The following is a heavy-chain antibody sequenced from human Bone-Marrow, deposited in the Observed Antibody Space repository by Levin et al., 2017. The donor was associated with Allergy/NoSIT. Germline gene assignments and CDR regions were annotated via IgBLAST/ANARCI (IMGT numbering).Heavy chain of an antibody. CDR2: IWYDGSNK. CDR3: ATYRRDDSSGYFSDY. D-gene: IGHD3-22*01. CDR1: GFMFRSYG. V-gene: IGHV3-33*08. J-gene: IGHJ4*02. Sequence: AGGSLRLSCAASGFMFRSYGMHWVRQAPGKGLEWVAVIWYDGSNKYYADSVKGRFTISRDNSKNTLYLQMNSLRAEDTAVYYCATYRRDDSSGYFSDYWGQGTLVTVSS.